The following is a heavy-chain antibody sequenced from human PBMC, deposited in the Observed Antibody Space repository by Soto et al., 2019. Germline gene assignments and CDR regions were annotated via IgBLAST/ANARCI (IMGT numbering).Heavy chain of an antibody. CDR2: VYSSGGT. CDR1: GGSMSSYY. V-gene: IGHV4-4*07. J-gene: IGHJ6*02. CDR3: ARRYTHYYDSSGYLYYYYGMDV. D-gene: IGHD3-22*01. Sequence: SETLSLTCTVSGGSMSSYYWTWIRQPAGKGLEWIGRVYSSGGTHYNPSLKSRVTISIDTSKNQFSLRLLSVTDADTAVYYCARRYTHYYDSSGYLYYYYGMDVWGQGTTVTVAS.